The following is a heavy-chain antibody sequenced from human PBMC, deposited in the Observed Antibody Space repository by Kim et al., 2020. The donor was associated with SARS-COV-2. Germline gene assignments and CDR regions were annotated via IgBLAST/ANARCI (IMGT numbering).Heavy chain of an antibody. Sequence: IYYADSVKGRFTISRDNAKNSLYLQMNSLRAEDTAVYYCARDNSPYGMDVWGQGTTVTVSS. CDR2: I. V-gene: IGHV3-48*03. J-gene: IGHJ6*02. CDR3: ARDNSPYGMDV. D-gene: IGHD1-1*01.